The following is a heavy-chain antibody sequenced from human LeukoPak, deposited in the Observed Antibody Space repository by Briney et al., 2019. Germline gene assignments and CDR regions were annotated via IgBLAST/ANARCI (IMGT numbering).Heavy chain of an antibody. CDR3: ARDRAEPGYLSSWQPYYYYYGMDV. CDR1: GGSISSYY. V-gene: IGHV4-59*01. J-gene: IGHJ6*02. Sequence: SETLSLTCTVSGGSISSYYWSWIRQPPGKGLEWIGYIYYSGSTNYNPSLKSRVTISVDTSKNQFSLKLSSVTAADTAVYYCARDRAEPGYLSSWQPYYYYYGMDVWGQGTTVTVSS. D-gene: IGHD6-13*01. CDR2: IYYSGST.